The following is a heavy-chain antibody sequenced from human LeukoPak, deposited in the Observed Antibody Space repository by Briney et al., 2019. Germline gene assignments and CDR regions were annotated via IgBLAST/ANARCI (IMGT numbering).Heavy chain of an antibody. J-gene: IGHJ3*02. CDR1: GFTVSSNY. D-gene: IGHD3-22*01. Sequence: PGGSLRLSCAASGFTVSSNYMSWVRQAPGKGLEWVSYISSSGSTIYYADSVKGRFTISRDNAKNSLYLQMNSLRAEDTAVFYCARDTYDSSGYHTFDIWGQGTMVTVSS. V-gene: IGHV3-11*01. CDR3: ARDTYDSSGYHTFDI. CDR2: ISSSGSTI.